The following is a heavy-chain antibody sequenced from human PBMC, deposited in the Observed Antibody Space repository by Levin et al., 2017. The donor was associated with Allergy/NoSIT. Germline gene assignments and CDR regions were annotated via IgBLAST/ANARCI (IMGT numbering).Heavy chain of an antibody. V-gene: IGHV4-59*01. CDR1: GGSITNYY. J-gene: IGHJ6*02. CDR2: INYSGST. Sequence: SETLSLTCTVSGGSITNYYWSWIRQPPGKGLEWVGDINYSGSTNYNPSLKSRVTISVDTSKNQFSLKLSSVTAADSAVYYCARVVTIAAAAGAHYYYGMDVCGQGTTDTV. D-gene: IGHD6-13*01. CDR3: ARVVTIAAAAGAHYYYGMDV.